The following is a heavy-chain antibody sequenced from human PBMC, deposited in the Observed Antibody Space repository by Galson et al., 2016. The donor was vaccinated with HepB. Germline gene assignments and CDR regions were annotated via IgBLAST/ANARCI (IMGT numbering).Heavy chain of an antibody. D-gene: IGHD4-17*01. Sequence: QSGAEVKKPGESLKISCKGSGYSFTSYWIGWVRQMPGKGLEWMGIIYPGDSDTRYSPSFQGQVTISADKSISTAYLQWSSLKAADTAMYYCARLSNGDHYVDWFDPWGQGTLVTVSS. J-gene: IGHJ5*02. CDR2: IYPGDSDT. CDR1: GYSFTSYW. CDR3: ARLSNGDHYVDWFDP. V-gene: IGHV5-51*01.